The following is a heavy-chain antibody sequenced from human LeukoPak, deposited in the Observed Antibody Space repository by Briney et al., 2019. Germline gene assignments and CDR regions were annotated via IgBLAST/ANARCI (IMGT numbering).Heavy chain of an antibody. CDR3: ARVYSSSRSWGFDY. CDR1: GYTFTDYY. J-gene: IGHJ4*02. D-gene: IGHD6-6*01. CDR2: INPDSGAT. Sequence: ASVKVSCKASGYTFTDYYMHWVRQAPGQGLEWMGWINPDSGATNFAQKFQGRVTMTRDTSISKAYMEVSSLRSDDTAVYYCARVYSSSRSWGFDYWGQGTLVTVSS. V-gene: IGHV1-2*02.